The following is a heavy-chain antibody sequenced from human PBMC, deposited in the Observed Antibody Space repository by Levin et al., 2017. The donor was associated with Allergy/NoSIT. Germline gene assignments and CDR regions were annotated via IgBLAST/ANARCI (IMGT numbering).Heavy chain of an antibody. V-gene: IGHV1-69*13. CDR2: IIPTLHTT. J-gene: IGHJ6*02. CDR3: AREDRAMVAPRYQYYGMDV. Sequence: GASVKVSCKASGGTFNSYAISWVRQAPGQGLEWVGGIIPTLHTTTYAQKFQGRVTITADDSTRTAYMEMSSLRSEDTAVYYCAREDRAMVAPRYQYYGMDVWGQGTTVTVSS. D-gene: IGHD5-18*01. CDR1: GGTFNSYA.